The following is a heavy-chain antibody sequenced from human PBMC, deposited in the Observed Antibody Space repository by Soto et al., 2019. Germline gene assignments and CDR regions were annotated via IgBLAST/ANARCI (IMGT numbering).Heavy chain of an antibody. D-gene: IGHD3-22*01. CDR1: GFTFSRYA. V-gene: IGHV3-23*01. J-gene: IGHJ4*02. Sequence: GGSLRLSCAASGFTFSRYAISWVRQAPGKGLEWVSSISGSGGSTYYADSVKGRFTISRDNSKNTLYLQMNSLRAEDTAVYYCAKARYYDSTGYLYYFDYWGQGTL. CDR2: ISGSGGST. CDR3: AKARYYDSTGYLYYFDY.